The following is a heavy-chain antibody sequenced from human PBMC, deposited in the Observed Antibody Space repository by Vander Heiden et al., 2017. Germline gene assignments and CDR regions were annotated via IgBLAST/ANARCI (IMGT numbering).Heavy chain of an antibody. CDR3: ARSAYSGSDPLWS. Sequence: QGQLVQSGAEVKEPGSSVKVSCQASEGTFSSYSINWVRQAPGQGLEWLGWIVPVYHTPNYSQKFRGRLTITADKSTSTYYMQLSSLGHDDTAVYYCARSAYSGSDPLWSWGQGTLVTVSS. CDR2: IVPVYHTP. D-gene: IGHD1-26*01. V-gene: IGHV1-69*06. J-gene: IGHJ5*02. CDR1: EGTFSSYS.